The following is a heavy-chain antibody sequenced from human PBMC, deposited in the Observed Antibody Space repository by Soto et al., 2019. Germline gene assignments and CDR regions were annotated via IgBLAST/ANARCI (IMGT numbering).Heavy chain of an antibody. CDR3: ARDLRRYCSSTSCYVFDY. CDR1: GFPFSSHG. J-gene: IGHJ4*02. V-gene: IGHV3-48*04. Sequence: PGGSLRLSCVSSGFPFSSHGMSWVRQAPGKGLEWVSYISSSGGTIYYADSVKGRFTISRDNAKNSLYLQMNSLRAEDTAVYYCARDLRRYCSSTSCYVFDYWGQGTLVTVSS. D-gene: IGHD2-2*01. CDR2: ISSSGGTI.